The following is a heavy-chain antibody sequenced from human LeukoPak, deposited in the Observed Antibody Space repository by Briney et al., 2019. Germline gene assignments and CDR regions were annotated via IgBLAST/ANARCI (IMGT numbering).Heavy chain of an antibody. D-gene: IGHD1-1*01. V-gene: IGHV3-73*01. CDR3: TRQYRVYYMDV. CDR2: IRSKANSYAT. CDR1: GFTFSGSA. Sequence: GGSLTLSCAASGFTFSGSAMHWVRQAAGKGLEWVGRIRSKANSYATAYAASMKGRFTISRDDSKNTAYLQMNSLKTEDTAVYYCTRQYRVYYMDVWGKGTTVTVSS. J-gene: IGHJ6*03.